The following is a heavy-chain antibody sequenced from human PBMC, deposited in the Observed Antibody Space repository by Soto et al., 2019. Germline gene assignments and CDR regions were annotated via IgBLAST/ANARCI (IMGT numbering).Heavy chain of an antibody. CDR2: ISASGDST. V-gene: IGHV3-23*01. CDR3: AKGGLYNSSWYESY. J-gene: IGHJ4*02. CDR1: GFTFSSYA. Sequence: EVQLLESGGALVQPGGSLRLSCAASGFTFSSYAMSWVRQAPGKGLEWVSSISASGDSTHNADSVKGRFAISRDNSKNTLDLQLNSLTADDTAVYYCAKGGLYNSSWYESYWGQGTLVTVSS. D-gene: IGHD6-13*01.